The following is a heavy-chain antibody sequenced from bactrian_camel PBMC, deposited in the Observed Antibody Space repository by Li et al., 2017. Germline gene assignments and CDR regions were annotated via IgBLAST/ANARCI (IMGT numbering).Heavy chain of an antibody. CDR3: ALGSSASGWTALSAAAFQY. J-gene: IGHJ4*01. CDR1: GFTFGSYS. V-gene: IGHV3S1*01. Sequence: HVQLVESGGGLVQPGGSLRLSCAGPGFTFGSYSMYWVRQAPGKEREGVAVLDKNVYGGTRYGDSVRGRFTISRDNAKNILYLQMNSLKDEDTAVYYCALGSSASGWTALSAAAFQYWGQGTQVTVS. CDR2: LDKNVYGGT. D-gene: IGHD1*01.